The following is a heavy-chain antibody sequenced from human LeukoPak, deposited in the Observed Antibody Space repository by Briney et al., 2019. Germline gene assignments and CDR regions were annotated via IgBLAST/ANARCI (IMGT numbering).Heavy chain of an antibody. Sequence: SETLSLTCTVSGGSISSYYWSWIRQPPGKGLEWVGYIYYSGSTNYNPSLKSRVTISVDTSKNQFSLKLSSVTAADTAVYYCARTYGDYVWGQGTLVTVSS. D-gene: IGHD4-17*01. V-gene: IGHV4-59*01. CDR3: ARTYGDYV. CDR2: IYYSGST. J-gene: IGHJ4*02. CDR1: GGSISSYY.